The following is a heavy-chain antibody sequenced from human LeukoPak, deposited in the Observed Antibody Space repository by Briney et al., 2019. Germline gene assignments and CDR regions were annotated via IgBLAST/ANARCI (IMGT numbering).Heavy chain of an antibody. CDR1: GFTFSCYA. V-gene: IGHV3-23*01. CDR2: ISGNGGST. Sequence: GGSLRLSCAASGFTFSCYAMTWVRQAPGKGLEWVSGISGNGGSTYYADSVKGRFTISRDNSKNTLYLLMNSLRAEDTAAYYCAKDRGRYFDWLYDFWGQGTLVTVSS. J-gene: IGHJ4*02. D-gene: IGHD3-9*01. CDR3: AKDRGRYFDWLYDF.